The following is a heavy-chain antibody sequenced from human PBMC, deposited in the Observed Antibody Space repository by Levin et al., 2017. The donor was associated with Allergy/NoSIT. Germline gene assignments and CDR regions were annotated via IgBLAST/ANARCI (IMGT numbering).Heavy chain of an antibody. V-gene: IGHV1-69*01. CDR2: IIPIFGTA. Sequence: KISCKASGGTFSSYAISWVRQAPGQGLEWMGGIIPIFGTANYAQKFQGRVTITADESTSTAYMELSSLRSEDTAVYYCARGREYSSSLLWEQYYYYGMDVWGQGTTVTVSS. CDR1: GGTFSSYA. J-gene: IGHJ6*02. CDR3: ARGREYSSSLLWEQYYYYGMDV. D-gene: IGHD6-13*01.